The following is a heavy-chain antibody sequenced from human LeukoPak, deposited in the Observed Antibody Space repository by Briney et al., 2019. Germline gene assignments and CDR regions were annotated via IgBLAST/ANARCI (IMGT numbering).Heavy chain of an antibody. CDR1: GGSISSGDYY. CDR2: IFYSGST. CDR3: ARDCGPSSGFDI. D-gene: IGHD6-25*01. V-gene: IGHV4-30-4*01. Sequence: SETLSLTCTVSGGSISSGDYYWSWIRQPPGKGLEWFGYIFYSGSTYYNPSLKSRLTISVDTSKNQFSLKLSSVTAADTAVYFCARDCGPSSGFDIWGQGTMVTVSS. J-gene: IGHJ3*02.